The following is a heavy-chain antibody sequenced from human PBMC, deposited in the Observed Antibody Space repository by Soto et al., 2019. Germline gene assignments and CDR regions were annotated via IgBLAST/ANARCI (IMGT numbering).Heavy chain of an antibody. Sequence: ASGKVSCNVSGYTLTELSMHWVRQAPGKGLEWMGGFDPEDGETIYAQKFQGRVTMTEDTSTDTAYMELSSLRSEDTAVYYCSTFWSGYPYFVFWGPGTLVTVSS. J-gene: IGHJ4*02. CDR1: GYTLTELS. V-gene: IGHV1-24*01. CDR3: STFWSGYPYFVF. CDR2: FDPEDGET. D-gene: IGHD3-3*01.